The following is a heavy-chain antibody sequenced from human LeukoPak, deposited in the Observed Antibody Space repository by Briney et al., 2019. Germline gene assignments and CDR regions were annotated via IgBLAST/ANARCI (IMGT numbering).Heavy chain of an antibody. CDR3: AIVDDYGDDAPGDY. CDR1: GFTFDDYA. CDR2: ISWDGGST. D-gene: IGHD4-17*01. J-gene: IGHJ4*02. Sequence: GGSLRLSCAASGFTFDDYAMHWVRQAPGKGLEWVSLISWDGGSTYYADSAKCRFTISRDNSKNSLYLQMNILRAEDTALYYCAIVDDYGDDAPGDYWGQGTLVTVSS. V-gene: IGHV3-43D*03.